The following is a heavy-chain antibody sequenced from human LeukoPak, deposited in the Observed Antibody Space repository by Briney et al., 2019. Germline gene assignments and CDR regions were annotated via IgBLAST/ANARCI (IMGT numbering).Heavy chain of an antibody. D-gene: IGHD1-26*01. CDR1: GGSVSSGRYY. CDR3: AKGILVGATEYSFDN. Sequence: SETLSLTCTVSGGSVSSGRYYWSWIRPPPGKGLEWIGYIYDSGSTNYNPSLKSRVTISVDTSKNQFSLKLNSVTAADTAVYYCAKGILVGATEYSFDNWGQGAMVTVSA. J-gene: IGHJ4*02. CDR2: IYDSGST. V-gene: IGHV4-61*01.